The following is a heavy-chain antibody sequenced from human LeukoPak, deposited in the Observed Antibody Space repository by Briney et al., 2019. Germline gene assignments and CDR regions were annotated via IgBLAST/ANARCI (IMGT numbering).Heavy chain of an antibody. CDR2: INHSGST. D-gene: IGHD3-3*01. J-gene: IGHJ5*02. Sequence: GSLRLSCAASGFTFSDKYMAWIRQPPGKGLEWIGEINHSGSTNYNPSLKSRVTISVDTSKNQFSLKLSSVTAADTAVYYCARASITIFGVVISPKYNWFDPWGQGTLVTVSS. CDR1: GFTFSDKY. CDR3: ARASITIFGVVISPKYNWFDP. V-gene: IGHV4-34*01.